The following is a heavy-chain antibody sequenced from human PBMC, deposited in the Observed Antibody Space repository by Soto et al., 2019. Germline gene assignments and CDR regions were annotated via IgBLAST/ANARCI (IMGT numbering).Heavy chain of an antibody. CDR1: GGSISSYY. CDR2: IYYSGST. CDR3: ARDSPHDAFDL. J-gene: IGHJ3*01. V-gene: IGHV4-59*01. Sequence: PSETLSLTCTVSGGSISSYYWSWIRQPPGKGLEWIGYIYYSGSTNYNPSLKSRVTISVDTSKNQFSLKLSSVTAADTAVYYCARDSPHDAFDLWGQGTMVTVSS.